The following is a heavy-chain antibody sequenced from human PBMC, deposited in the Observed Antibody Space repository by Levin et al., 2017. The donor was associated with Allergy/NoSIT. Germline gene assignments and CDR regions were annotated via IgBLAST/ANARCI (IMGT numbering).Heavy chain of an antibody. CDR3: ARAPSVSSGYPHYYYGMDV. CDR1: GFTFSSYG. V-gene: IGHV3-33*01. D-gene: IGHD3-22*01. J-gene: IGHJ6*02. CDR2: IWYDGSNK. Sequence: GESLKISCAASGFTFSSYGMHWVRQAPGKGLEWVAVIWYDGSNKYYADSVKGRFTISRDNSKNTLYLQMNSLRAEDTAVYYCARAPSVSSGYPHYYYGMDVWGQGTTVTVSS.